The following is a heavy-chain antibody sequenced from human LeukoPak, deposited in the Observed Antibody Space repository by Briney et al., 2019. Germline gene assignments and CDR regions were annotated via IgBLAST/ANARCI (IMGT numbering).Heavy chain of an antibody. J-gene: IGHJ2*01. V-gene: IGHV3-11*06. CDR3: ARATGNWYFDL. Sequence: GGSLRLSCAASGFTFSDYHMSRIRQAPGKGLEWVSYISSSSSYTNYADSVKGRFTISRDNAKNSLYLQMNSLRAEDTAVYYCARATGNWYFDLWGRGTLVTVSS. CDR2: ISSSSSYT. CDR1: GFTFSDYH. D-gene: IGHD3-10*01.